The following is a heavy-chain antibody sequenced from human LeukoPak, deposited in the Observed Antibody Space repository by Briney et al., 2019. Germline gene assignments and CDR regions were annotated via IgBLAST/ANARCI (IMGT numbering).Heavy chain of an antibody. V-gene: IGHV3-23*01. CDR2: ISGSGDAT. D-gene: IGHD4-17*01. CDR3: AREGGGDYGDYLRY. J-gene: IGHJ4*02. Sequence: GGSLRLSCAASGFTFSNYAMTWVRQAPGKGLECVSVISGSGDATNYADSVKGRFTISRDNSKSTLYVQMNSLRAEDTAVYYCAREGGGDYGDYLRYWGQGTLVTVSS. CDR1: GFTFSNYA.